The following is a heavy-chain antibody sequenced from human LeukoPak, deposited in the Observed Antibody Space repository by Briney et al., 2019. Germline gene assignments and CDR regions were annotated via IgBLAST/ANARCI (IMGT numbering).Heavy chain of an antibody. J-gene: IGHJ4*02. V-gene: IGHV3-53*01. CDR2: IYSGGST. CDR3: ATDCGGDCYSLPDY. CDR1: GFTVSSNY. D-gene: IGHD2-21*02. Sequence: GGSLRLSCAASGFTVSSNYMSWVRQAPGKGLEWVSVIYSGGSTYYADSVKGRFTISRDNSKNTLYLQMNSLRAEDTAVYYCATDCGGDCYSLPDYWGQGTLVTVSS.